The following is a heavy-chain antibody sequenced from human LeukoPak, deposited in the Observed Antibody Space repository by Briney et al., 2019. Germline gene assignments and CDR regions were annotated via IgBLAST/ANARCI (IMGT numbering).Heavy chain of an antibody. CDR3: ARGGSSYDC. Sequence: GGSLRLSCAASGFTFSDYNMRWIRQAPGKGLEWVSSISSDSIYIYYADSVKGRFTSSRDNAKNSLYLQMNSLRAEDTAVYYCARGGSSYDCWGQGTLLTVSS. D-gene: IGHD6-13*01. J-gene: IGHJ4*02. V-gene: IGHV3-21*01. CDR2: ISSDSIYI. CDR1: GFTFSDYN.